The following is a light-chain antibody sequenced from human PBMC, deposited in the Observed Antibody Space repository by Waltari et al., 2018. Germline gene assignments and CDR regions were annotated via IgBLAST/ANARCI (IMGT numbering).Light chain of an antibody. CDR1: RPHIGTNS. Sequence: QSVLTQSPSASGTPGPTATIPCSGTRPHIGTNSSYWFQHSPGPAPNPPLLQHFPGTAPKLLIYRDVRRASGVPARFSGSKSGTSASLSISGLRPEDEADYYCAAWDDSLSGLWVFGGGTKLTVL. CDR2: RDV. CDR3: AAWDDSLSGLWV. J-gene: IGLJ3*02. V-gene: IGLV1-47*01.